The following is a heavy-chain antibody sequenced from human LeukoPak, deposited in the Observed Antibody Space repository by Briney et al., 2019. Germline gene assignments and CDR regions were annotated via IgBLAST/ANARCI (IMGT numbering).Heavy chain of an antibody. Sequence: ASVKVSCKASGYTFTSYGISWVRQAPGQGLEWMGWISAYNGNTNYAQKLQGRVTMTTDTSTSTAYMELRSLRSDDTAVYYCARSLPALRFLEWSQDDYFDYWGQGTLVTVSS. CDR3: ARSLPALRFLEWSQDDYFDY. CDR1: GYTFTSYG. D-gene: IGHD3-3*01. V-gene: IGHV1-18*01. J-gene: IGHJ4*02. CDR2: ISAYNGNT.